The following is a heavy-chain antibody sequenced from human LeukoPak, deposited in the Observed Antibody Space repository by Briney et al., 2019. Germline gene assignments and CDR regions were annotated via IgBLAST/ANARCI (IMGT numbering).Heavy chain of an antibody. J-gene: IGHJ4*02. CDR3: ARSSSWYYFDY. D-gene: IGHD6-13*01. Sequence: PGRSLRLSCAASGFTFSSYAMHWVRQAPGKGLEWVAVISYDGSNKYYADSVKGRFTISRDNSKNTLYLQMNSLRAEDTAVYYCARSSSWYYFDYWGQGTLVTVSS. CDR2: ISYDGSNK. CDR1: GFTFSSYA. V-gene: IGHV3-30-3*01.